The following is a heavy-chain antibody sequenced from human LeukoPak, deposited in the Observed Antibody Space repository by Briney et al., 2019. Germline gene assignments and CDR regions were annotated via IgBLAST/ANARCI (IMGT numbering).Heavy chain of an antibody. V-gene: IGHV3-53*01. CDR2: IYSGGST. CDR1: GFTVSSNY. Sequence: GGSLRLSCAASGFTVSSNYMSWVRQAPGKGLEWVSVIYSGGSTYYADSVEGRFTISRDNSKNTLYLQMNSLRAEDTAVYYCASRSDIAAAGDYWGQGTLVTVSS. CDR3: ASRSDIAAAGDY. D-gene: IGHD6-13*01. J-gene: IGHJ4*02.